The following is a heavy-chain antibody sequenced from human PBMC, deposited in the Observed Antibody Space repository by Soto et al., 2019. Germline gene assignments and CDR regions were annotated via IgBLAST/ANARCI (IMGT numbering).Heavy chain of an antibody. CDR2: IIPIFGTT. J-gene: IGHJ6*02. D-gene: IGHD5-12*01. CDR3: AREGGVATTRNYYYGMDV. CDR1: GGTFSSYA. V-gene: IGHV1-69*13. Sequence: SVQVSCKASGGTFSSYAISWVRQAPGQGLEWMGGIIPIFGTTNYAQKFQGRVTITADESTSTAYMELSSLRSEDTAVYYCAREGGVATTRNYYYGMDVWGQGTTVTVSS.